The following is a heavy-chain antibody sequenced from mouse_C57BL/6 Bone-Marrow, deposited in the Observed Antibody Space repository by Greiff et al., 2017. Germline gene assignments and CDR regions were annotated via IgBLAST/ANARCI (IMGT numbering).Heavy chain of an antibody. Sequence: QVQLQQPGAELVKPGASVKMSCTASGYTFTSYWITWVKQRPGQGLEWIGDIYPTSGRTNYTEKFKSKAILTVDTSSNTAYMQLSSLTSEDSAVFCCARSGPLERSFDYWGQGTTLTVSS. CDR1: GYTFTSYW. J-gene: IGHJ2*01. CDR3: ARSGPLERSFDY. CDR2: IYPTSGRT. V-gene: IGHV1-55*01. D-gene: IGHD3-1*01.